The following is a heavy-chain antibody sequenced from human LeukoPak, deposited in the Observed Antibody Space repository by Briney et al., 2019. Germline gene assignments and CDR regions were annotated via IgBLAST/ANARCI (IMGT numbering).Heavy chain of an antibody. J-gene: IGHJ4*02. CDR1: GGSFSGYY. D-gene: IGHD1-26*01. CDR3: ARVVGSVDNYFDY. Sequence: PSETLSLTCAVYGGSFSGYYWSWIRQPPGKGLEWIWEINHSGSTNYNPSLKSRVTISVDTSKNQFSLKLSSVTAADTAVYYCARVVGSVDNYFDYWGQGTLVTVSS. CDR2: INHSGST. V-gene: IGHV4-34*01.